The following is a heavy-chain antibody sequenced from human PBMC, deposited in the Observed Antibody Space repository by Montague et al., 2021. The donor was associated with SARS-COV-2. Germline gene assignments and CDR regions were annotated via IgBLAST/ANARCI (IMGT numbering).Heavy chain of an antibody. J-gene: IGHJ5*01. Sequence: SETLSLTCTVYSGSISNYYWSWIRQPPGKGLEWIGYVYYSGSTSYNPSLEGRVTMSVDTSKNQFSLKLSSVTAADTAVYYCARQNSITMIVVVTGGYWFDPWGQGTLVTVSS. CDR3: ARQNSITMIVVVTGGYWFDP. CDR1: SGSISNYY. D-gene: IGHD3-22*01. V-gene: IGHV4-59*08. CDR2: VYYSGST.